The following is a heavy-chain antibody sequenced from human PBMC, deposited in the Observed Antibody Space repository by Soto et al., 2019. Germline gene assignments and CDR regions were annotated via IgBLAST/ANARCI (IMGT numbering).Heavy chain of an antibody. D-gene: IGHD3-10*01. CDR1: GGTFSSYA. Sequence: SVKVSCKASGGTFSSYAISWVRQAPGQGLEWMGGIIPIFGTANYAQKFQGRVTITADESTSTAYMELSSLRSEDTAVYYCATPSGGYYYYYGMDVWGQGTTVTVSS. CDR3: ATPSGGYYYYYGMDV. V-gene: IGHV1-69*13. J-gene: IGHJ6*02. CDR2: IIPIFGTA.